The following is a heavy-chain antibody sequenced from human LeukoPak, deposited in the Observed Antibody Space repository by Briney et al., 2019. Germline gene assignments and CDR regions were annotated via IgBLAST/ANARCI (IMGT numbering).Heavy chain of an antibody. V-gene: IGHV4-30-2*01. D-gene: IGHD6-13*01. CDR2: IYHSGST. CDR1: GGSISSGGYY. CDR3: ARDHPPMYSNYDAFDI. J-gene: IGHJ3*02. Sequence: PSETLSLTCTVSGGSISSGGYYWSWIRQPPGKGLEWIGYIYHSGSTYYNPSLKSRVTISVDRSKNQFSLKLSSVTAADTAVYYCARDHPPMYSNYDAFDIWGQGTMVTVSS.